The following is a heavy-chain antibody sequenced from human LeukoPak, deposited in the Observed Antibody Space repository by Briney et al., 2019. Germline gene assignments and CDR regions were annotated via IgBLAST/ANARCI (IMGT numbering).Heavy chain of an antibody. D-gene: IGHD4-11*01. CDR2: IYYSGST. Sequence: SQTLSLTCTVSGGSISSGGYYWSWIRQHPGKGLEWIGYIYYSGSTNYNPSLKSRVTISVDTSKNQFSLKLSSVTAADTAVYYCARVDYSNYVVDYWGQGTLVTVSS. V-gene: IGHV4-61*08. J-gene: IGHJ4*02. CDR3: ARVDYSNYVVDY. CDR1: GGSISSGGYY.